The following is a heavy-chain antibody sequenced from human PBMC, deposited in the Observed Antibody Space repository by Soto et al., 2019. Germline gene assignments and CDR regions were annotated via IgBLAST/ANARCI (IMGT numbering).Heavy chain of an antibody. D-gene: IGHD6-13*01. Sequence: PSVKVSCKASGGTFSSYAISWVRQAPGQGLEWMGGIIPIFGTANYAQKFQGRVTITADESTSTAYMELSSLRSEDTAVYYCARDRYSSSWPNYYYYGLDVWGQGTTVTVSS. J-gene: IGHJ6*02. CDR3: ARDRYSSSWPNYYYYGLDV. CDR2: IIPIFGTA. CDR1: GGTFSSYA. V-gene: IGHV1-69*13.